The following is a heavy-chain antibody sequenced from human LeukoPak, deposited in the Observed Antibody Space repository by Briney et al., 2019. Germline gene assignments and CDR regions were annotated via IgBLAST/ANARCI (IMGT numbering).Heavy chain of an antibody. CDR1: GYTFTRYY. CDR3: ARAQYLDFWSGYYTY. Sequence: ASVKVSYTPSGYTFTRYYIHWMRQAPGQGVEWMGWINPNSGGTNYAQNFQGRVTMTRDTSISTAYMEVSRLRSDDTAVYYCARAQYLDFWSGYYTYWGQGARVTVSS. J-gene: IGHJ4*02. CDR2: INPNSGGT. D-gene: IGHD3-3*01. V-gene: IGHV1-2*02.